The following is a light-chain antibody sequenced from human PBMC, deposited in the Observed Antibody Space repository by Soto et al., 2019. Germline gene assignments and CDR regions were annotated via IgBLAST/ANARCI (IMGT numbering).Light chain of an antibody. CDR3: RQYDKWPPLT. J-gene: IGKJ4*01. V-gene: IGKV3-15*01. Sequence: EIVMTQSPATLSVSPGERATLSCRASQSVSINLAWYQHKPGQAPRLLIYDASIRATGIPAKFSGSGSGTEFTLTISSLQSEDFAVYYCRQYDKWPPLTFGGGTKVEIK. CDR2: DAS. CDR1: QSVSIN.